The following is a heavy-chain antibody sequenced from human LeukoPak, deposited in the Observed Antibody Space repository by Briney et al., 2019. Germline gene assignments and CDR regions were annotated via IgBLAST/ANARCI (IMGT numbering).Heavy chain of an antibody. CDR3: ARDLVGGTHDF. CDR1: GFAISSGYY. V-gene: IGHV4-38-2*02. J-gene: IGHJ4*02. CDR2: IFHSGST. D-gene: IGHD1-26*01. Sequence: SETLSLACTVSGFAISSGYYWGWIRQPPGKGLEWIGSIFHSGSTYYNPSLKSRVTVSVDTSKNQFSLKLKSVTAADTAVYYCARDLVGGTHDFWGQGTLVTVSS.